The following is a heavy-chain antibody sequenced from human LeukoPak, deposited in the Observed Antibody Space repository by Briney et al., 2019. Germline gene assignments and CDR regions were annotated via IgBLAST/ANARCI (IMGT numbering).Heavy chain of an antibody. CDR2: ISGSGGST. CDR1: GFTFSSYA. D-gene: IGHD3-16*01. Sequence: PGGSLRLSCAAPGFTFSSYAMSWVRQAPGKGLEWVSAISGSGGSTYYADSVKGRFTISRDNSKNTLYLQMNSLRAEDTAVYYCATWGTYYFDYWGQGTLVTVSS. V-gene: IGHV3-23*01. CDR3: ATWGTYYFDY. J-gene: IGHJ4*02.